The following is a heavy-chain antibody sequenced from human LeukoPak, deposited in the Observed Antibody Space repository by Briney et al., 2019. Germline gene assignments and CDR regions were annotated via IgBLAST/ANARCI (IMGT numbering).Heavy chain of an antibody. D-gene: IGHD1-1*01. CDR1: GFSLSSYW. CDR3: ARGTGTHYFDY. Sequence: HPGGSLRLSCAASGFSLSSYWMHWVRQAPGEGLVWVSRLYTDGRSTDYADSVKGRHTISRDNAKNTLYLQMSSLRAEDTAVYYCARGTGTHYFDYWGQGTLVTVSS. V-gene: IGHV3-74*01. J-gene: IGHJ4*02. CDR2: LYTDGRST.